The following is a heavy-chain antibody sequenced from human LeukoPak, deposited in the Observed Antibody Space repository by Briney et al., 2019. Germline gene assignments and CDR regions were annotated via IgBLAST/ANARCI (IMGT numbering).Heavy chain of an antibody. V-gene: IGHV1-2*02. CDR3: ARRGPYYDILTGPMDV. Sequence: ASVKVSCKASGYTFTGYYMHWARQAPGQGLEWMGWINPNSGGTNYAQKFQGRVTMTRDTSISTAYMELSRLRSDDTAVYYCARRGPYYDILTGPMDVWSQGTTVTVSS. J-gene: IGHJ6*02. CDR1: GYTFTGYY. CDR2: INPNSGGT. D-gene: IGHD3-9*01.